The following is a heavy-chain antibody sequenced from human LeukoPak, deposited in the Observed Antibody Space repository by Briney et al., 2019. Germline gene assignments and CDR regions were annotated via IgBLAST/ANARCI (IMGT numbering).Heavy chain of an antibody. CDR1: GFTFSNAW. J-gene: IGHJ6*03. V-gene: IGHV3-15*01. CDR3: TTEAYYYDSSGYYYYYYYYMDV. D-gene: IGHD3-22*01. Sequence: GGSLRLSCAASGFTFSNAWMNWVRQAPGKGLEWVGRIKSKTDGGTTDYAAPVKGRFTISRDDSKNTLYLQMNSLKTEDTAVYYCTTEAYYYDSSGYYYYYYYYMDVWGKGTTVTISS. CDR2: IKSKTDGGTT.